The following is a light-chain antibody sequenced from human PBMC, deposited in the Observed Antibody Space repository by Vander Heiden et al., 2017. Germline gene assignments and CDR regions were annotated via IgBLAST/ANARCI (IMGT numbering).Light chain of an antibody. CDR3: QTWGTGIRV. V-gene: IGLV4-69*01. J-gene: IGLJ3*02. Sequence: QLVLTQSPSASASLGASVKLTCTLSSGHSSYAIAWHRQQPEKGPRYLMKLNSDGSHNKGDGIPDRFSGSSSGAERYLTISSLQSEDAADYYCQTWGTGIRVFGGGTKLTVL. CDR2: LNSDGSH. CDR1: SGHSSYA.